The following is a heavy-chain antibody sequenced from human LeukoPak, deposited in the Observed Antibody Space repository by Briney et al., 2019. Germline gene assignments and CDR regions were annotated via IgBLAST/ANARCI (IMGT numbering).Heavy chain of an antibody. CDR3: ARGLNNYYDSSGYYFVPVFDP. D-gene: IGHD3-22*01. Sequence: ASVKVSCKASGYTFTGYYMHWVRQAPGQGLEWMGWINPNSGGTNYAQKFQGRVTMTRDTSISTAHMELSRLRSDDTAVYYCARGLNNYYDSSGYYFVPVFDPWGQGTLVTVSS. V-gene: IGHV1-2*02. CDR2: INPNSGGT. J-gene: IGHJ5*02. CDR1: GYTFTGYY.